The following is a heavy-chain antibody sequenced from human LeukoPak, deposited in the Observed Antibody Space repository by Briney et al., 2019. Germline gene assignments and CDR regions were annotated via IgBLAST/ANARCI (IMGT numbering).Heavy chain of an antibody. V-gene: IGHV3-11*01. CDR2: ISSSGSTI. CDR1: GFTFSEYY. Sequence: GGSLRLSCAASGFTFSEYYLSWIRQAPGKGLEWVSYISSSGSTIYYADSVKGRFTISRDNAKNSLYLQVNSLRAEDTAVYYYARHIAAPVDYWGPGTLVTVSS. D-gene: IGHD6-6*01. CDR3: ARHIAAPVDY. J-gene: IGHJ4*02.